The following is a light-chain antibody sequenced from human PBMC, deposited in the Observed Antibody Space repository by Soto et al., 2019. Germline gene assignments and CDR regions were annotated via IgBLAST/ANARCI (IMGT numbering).Light chain of an antibody. J-gene: IGLJ1*01. Sequence: QSALTQPPSASGSPGQSVTISCTGTSSDVGGCKFVSWYQQYPGKAPQLIIYEVNKRPSGVPDRFSGSKSGNTASLTVSGLQAEDEADYSCSSCAGSNNPYVFGTGTKLTVL. V-gene: IGLV2-8*01. CDR3: SSCAGSNNPYV. CDR2: EVN. CDR1: SSDVGGCKF.